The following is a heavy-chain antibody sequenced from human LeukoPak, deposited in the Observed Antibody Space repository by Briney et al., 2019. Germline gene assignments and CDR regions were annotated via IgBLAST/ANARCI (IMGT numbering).Heavy chain of an antibody. CDR3: ARATLSEIIAAEAFFDS. Sequence: GGSLRLSCAASGFTFSRYSMNWVRQAPGKGLEWVSSISGTSTYIYFANSLKGRFSISRDNAKNSLYLQMNSLRAEDTAVYFCARATLSEIIAAEAFFDSWGQGTLVIVSS. CDR1: GFTFSRYS. V-gene: IGHV3-21*06. J-gene: IGHJ4*02. D-gene: IGHD6-13*01. CDR2: ISGTSTYI.